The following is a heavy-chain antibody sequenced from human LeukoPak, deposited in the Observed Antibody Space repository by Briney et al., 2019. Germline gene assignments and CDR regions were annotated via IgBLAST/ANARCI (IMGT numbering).Heavy chain of an antibody. CDR1: GFTFSSYS. V-gene: IGHV3-48*01. CDR3: ASPNYH. D-gene: IGHD5-24*01. CDR2: ISSSSSAI. J-gene: IGHJ5*02. Sequence: SGGSLRLSCAVSGFTFSSYSMNWVRQAPGKGLEWVSYISSSSSAIYYADSVKGRFTISRDNAKNSLYLQMNSLRAEDTAVYCCASPNYHWGQGTLVTVSS.